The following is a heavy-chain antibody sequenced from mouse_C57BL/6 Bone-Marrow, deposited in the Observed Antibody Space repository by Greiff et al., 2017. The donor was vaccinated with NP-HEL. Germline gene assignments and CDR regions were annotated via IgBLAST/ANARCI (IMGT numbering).Heavy chain of an antibody. D-gene: IGHD1-1*01. CDR3: ARRGYCYGSSSDFDV. Sequence: VSGFSLTSYGVHWVRQSPGKGLEWLVVIWSGGSTAYNAAFISRLSISKDNSKSQVFFKMNSLKADDTAIYDCARRGYCYGSSSDFDVWGTGTTVTVSS. J-gene: IGHJ1*03. V-gene: IGHV2-2*01. CDR2: IWSGGST. CDR1: GFSLTSYG.